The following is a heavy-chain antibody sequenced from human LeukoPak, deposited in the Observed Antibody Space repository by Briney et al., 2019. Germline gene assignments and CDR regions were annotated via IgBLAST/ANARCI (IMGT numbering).Heavy chain of an antibody. CDR3: AKGLGQWLVPSVYFDY. CDR1: GFTFSSYA. Sequence: GGSLRLSCAGSGFTFSSYAMSWDRQAPGKGLGWVSAVSGSGGSTYYADSVKGRFTISRDNSKNTLSLQMNSLRAEDTAVYYCAKGLGQWLVPSVYFDYWGQGTLVTVSS. V-gene: IGHV3-23*01. D-gene: IGHD6-19*01. CDR2: VSGSGGST. J-gene: IGHJ4*02.